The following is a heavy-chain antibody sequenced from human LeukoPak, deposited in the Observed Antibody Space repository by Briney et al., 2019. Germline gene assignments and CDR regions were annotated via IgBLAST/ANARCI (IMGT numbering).Heavy chain of an antibody. D-gene: IGHD2-15*01. V-gene: IGHV1-2*02. Sequence: GASVKVSCKASGYTFTGYYMHWVRQAPGQGLEWMGWINPNSGGTNYAQKFQGRVTMTRDTSISTAYIELSRLRSDDTAVYYCARDNWDIVVVVAAMSWFDPWGQGTLVTVSS. CDR1: GYTFTGYY. CDR3: ARDNWDIVVVVAAMSWFDP. CDR2: INPNSGGT. J-gene: IGHJ5*02.